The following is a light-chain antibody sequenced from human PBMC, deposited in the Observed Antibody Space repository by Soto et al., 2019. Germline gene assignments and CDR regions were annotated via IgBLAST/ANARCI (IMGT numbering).Light chain of an antibody. Sequence: QAVLTQSSSASASLGSSVKLSGTLSSGHSSYIIAWRQQQPGKAPRYLMKLEGSGSYNKGSGVPDRFSGSSSGADRYLTISNLQFEDEADYYCETWDSNTRVFGGGTKLTVL. CDR1: SGHSSYI. CDR2: LEGSGSY. J-gene: IGLJ3*02. CDR3: ETWDSNTRV. V-gene: IGLV4-60*02.